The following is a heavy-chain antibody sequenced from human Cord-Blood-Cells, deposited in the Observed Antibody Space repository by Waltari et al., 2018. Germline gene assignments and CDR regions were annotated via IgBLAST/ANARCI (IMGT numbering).Heavy chain of an antibody. J-gene: IGHJ3*02. D-gene: IGHD2-8*02. V-gene: IGHV3-33*01. CDR2: IWYCGSNK. CDR1: GFTFSSYG. Sequence: QVQLVESGGGVVQPGRSLRLSCAASGFTFSSYGMHWVRQAPDKGREWVAVIWYCGSNKYYADSVKGRFTISRKNSKNTLYLQMNSLRAEDTAVYYCARVTYWDDAFDIWGQGTMVTVSS. CDR3: ARVTYWDDAFDI.